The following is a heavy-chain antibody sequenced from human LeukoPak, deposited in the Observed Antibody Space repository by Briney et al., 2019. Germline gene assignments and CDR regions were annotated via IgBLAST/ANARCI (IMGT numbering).Heavy chain of an antibody. V-gene: IGHV3-48*03. CDR2: ISSSGSTI. J-gene: IGHJ3*02. Sequence: GGSLRLSCAASGFTFSSYEMNWVRQAPGRGGEWVSYISSSGSTIYYADSVKGRFTISRDNAKNSLYLQMNSLRAEDTAVYYCARVIVGIDAFDIWGQGTMVTVSS. D-gene: IGHD3-22*01. CDR3: ARVIVGIDAFDI. CDR1: GFTFSSYE.